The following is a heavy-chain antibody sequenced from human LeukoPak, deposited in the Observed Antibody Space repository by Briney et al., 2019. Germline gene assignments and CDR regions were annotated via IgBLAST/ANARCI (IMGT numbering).Heavy chain of an antibody. Sequence: PSETLSLTCTVSGGSISSYYWSWIRQPPGKGLEWIGEINHSGSTNYNPSLKSRVTISVDTSKNQFSLKLSSVTAADTAVYYCARRTAEAFDYWGQGTLVTVSS. D-gene: IGHD4-17*01. CDR3: ARRTAEAFDY. CDR2: INHSGST. J-gene: IGHJ4*02. CDR1: GGSISSYY. V-gene: IGHV4-34*01.